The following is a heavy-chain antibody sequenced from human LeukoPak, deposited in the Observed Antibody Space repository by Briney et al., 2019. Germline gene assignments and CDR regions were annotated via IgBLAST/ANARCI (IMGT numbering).Heavy chain of an antibody. CDR1: GYTLTELS. Sequence: GASVKVSCKVSGYTLTELSMHWVRQAPGKGLEWMGGFNPEDGETIYAQKFQGRVTMTEDTSTDTAYMELSSLRAEDTAVYYCAKDGWGRIAAAGTISTYYFDYWGQGTLVTVSS. V-gene: IGHV1-24*01. CDR3: AKDGWGRIAAAGTISTYYFDY. J-gene: IGHJ4*02. CDR2: FNPEDGET. D-gene: IGHD6-13*01.